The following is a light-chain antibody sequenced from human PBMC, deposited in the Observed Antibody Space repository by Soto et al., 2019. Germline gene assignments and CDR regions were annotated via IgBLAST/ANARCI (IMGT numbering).Light chain of an antibody. Sequence: QSALTQPASVSGSPGQSIAISCTGTSSDVGAYDYVSWYQQRPGKAPKLMIYDVKYRPSGVSNRFSGSKSGNTASLTISGLQAEDEADYYCSSYTSSSSVIFGGGTKVTVL. V-gene: IGLV2-14*01. J-gene: IGLJ2*01. CDR2: DVK. CDR3: SSYTSSSSVI. CDR1: SSDVGAYDY.